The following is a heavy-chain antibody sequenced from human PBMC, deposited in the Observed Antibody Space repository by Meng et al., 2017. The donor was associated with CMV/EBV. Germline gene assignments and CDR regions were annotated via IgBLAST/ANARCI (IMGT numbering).Heavy chain of an antibody. J-gene: IGHJ6*02. Sequence: ASVKVSCKASGYTFTNYYMHWVRQAPGQGLEWMGIINPSGGSTSYAQKFQGRVTMTRDTSTSTVYMELSSLRSEDTAVYYCARIYCSSTSCYRDYYYGMDVWGQGTTVTVSS. CDR3: ARIYCSSTSCYRDYYYGMDV. V-gene: IGHV1-46*01. CDR1: GYTFTNYY. D-gene: IGHD2-2*01. CDR2: INPSGGST.